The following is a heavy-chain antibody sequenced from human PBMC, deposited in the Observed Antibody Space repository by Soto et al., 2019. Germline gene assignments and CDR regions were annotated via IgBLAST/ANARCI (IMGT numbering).Heavy chain of an antibody. Sequence: QVQLQQWGAGLLKPSETLSLTGAVYGGSFSGYYWSWIRQPPGKGLEWIGEINHSGSTNYNPSLNSRVTLSVDTSKNQFSLKLSSVTAADTAVYYCARGCSSTSCYRWFDPWGQGTLVTVSS. CDR2: INHSGST. CDR1: GGSFSGYY. V-gene: IGHV4-34*01. CDR3: ARGCSSTSCYRWFDP. J-gene: IGHJ5*02. D-gene: IGHD2-2*01.